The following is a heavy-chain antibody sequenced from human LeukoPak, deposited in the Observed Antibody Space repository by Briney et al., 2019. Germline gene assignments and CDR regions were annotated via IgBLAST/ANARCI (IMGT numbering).Heavy chain of an antibody. D-gene: IGHD3-22*01. V-gene: IGHV3-11*01. J-gene: IGHJ3*02. Sequence: GGSLRLSCAASGFTFSDYYMSWIRQAPGKGLEWVSYISSSGSTIYYADSVKGRFTISRDNSKNTLYLQMNSLRAEDTAVYYCAKDEGSSGYKDAFDIWGQGTMVTVSS. CDR1: GFTFSDYY. CDR3: AKDEGSSGYKDAFDI. CDR2: ISSSGSTI.